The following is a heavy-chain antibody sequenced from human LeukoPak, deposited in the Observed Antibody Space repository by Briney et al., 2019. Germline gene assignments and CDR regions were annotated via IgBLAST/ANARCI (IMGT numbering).Heavy chain of an antibody. CDR3: AKESPVEMATIPFDY. D-gene: IGHD5-24*01. V-gene: IGHV3-23*01. CDR2: ISGSGGST. Sequence: GGSLRLTCAAYGFTFSSYAMSWVRQAPGKGLEWISAISGSGGSTYYADSVKGRFTISRDNSKNTLYLQMNSLRAEDTAVYYCAKESPVEMATIPFDYWGQGTLVTVSS. CDR1: GFTFSSYA. J-gene: IGHJ4*02.